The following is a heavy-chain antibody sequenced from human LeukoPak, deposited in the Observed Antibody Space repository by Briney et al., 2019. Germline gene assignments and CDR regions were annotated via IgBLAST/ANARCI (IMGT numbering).Heavy chain of an antibody. CDR2: IYYSGST. Sequence: SETLSLTCTVSGGSISSSSYYWGWIRQPPGKGLEWIGYIYYSGSTNYKPSLKSRVTMSVDTSKKQFSLKLTSVTAADMAVYFCARQFLVGSTFHAFDLWGQGTRVTVSS. D-gene: IGHD1-26*01. V-gene: IGHV4-61*05. J-gene: IGHJ3*01. CDR1: GGSISSSSYY. CDR3: ARQFLVGSTFHAFDL.